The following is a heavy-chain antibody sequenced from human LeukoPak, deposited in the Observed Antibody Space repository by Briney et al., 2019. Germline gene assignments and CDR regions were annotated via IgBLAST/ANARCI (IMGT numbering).Heavy chain of an antibody. CDR2: IIPIFGIA. D-gene: IGHD3-9*01. CDR1: GGTFSSHA. J-gene: IGHJ4*02. Sequence: SVKVSCKASGGTFSSHAISWVRQAPGQGLEWIGRIIPIFGIANYAQKFQGRVTITADKSTSTAYMELSSLRSEDTAVYYCASDLSGPPNNFDWLFPLDYWGQGTLVTVSS. CDR3: ASDLSGPPNNFDWLFPLDY. V-gene: IGHV1-69*04.